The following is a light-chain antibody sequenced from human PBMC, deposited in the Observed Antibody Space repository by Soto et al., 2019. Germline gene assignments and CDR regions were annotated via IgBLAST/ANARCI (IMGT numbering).Light chain of an antibody. Sequence: EIVLTQSPGTLSLSPGERATLSCRASQSVGSSLSWYQQKPGQAPRLLFYGASNRATAIPDRFSGSGFGTDFTLTITRLEPEDFAVYYCQQYGYSPITFGQGTRLEI. CDR2: GAS. J-gene: IGKJ5*01. V-gene: IGKV3-20*01. CDR3: QQYGYSPIT. CDR1: QSVGSS.